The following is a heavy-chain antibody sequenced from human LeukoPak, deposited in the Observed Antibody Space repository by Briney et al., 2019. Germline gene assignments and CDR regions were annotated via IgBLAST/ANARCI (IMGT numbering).Heavy chain of an antibody. D-gene: IGHD6-19*01. CDR2: ISGSSGST. CDR3: AKVYSSGWGRAFDI. V-gene: IGHV3-23*01. CDR1: GFSFSSNG. Sequence: GGSLRLSCAASGFSFSSNGMSWVRQAPGKGLEWVSTISGSSGSTYYADSVKGRFTISRDNSKNTLYLQMNSLRAEDTAVYYCAKVYSSGWGRAFDIWGQGTMVTVSS. J-gene: IGHJ3*02.